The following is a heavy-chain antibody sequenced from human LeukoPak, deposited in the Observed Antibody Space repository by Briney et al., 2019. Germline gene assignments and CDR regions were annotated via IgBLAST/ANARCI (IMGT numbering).Heavy chain of an antibody. D-gene: IGHD6-25*01. J-gene: IGHJ4*02. CDR2: IYYSGST. V-gene: IGHV4-39*01. Sequence: TPSETLSLTCTVSGGSISSSSYYWGWIRQPPGKGLEWIGSIYYSGSTYYNPSLKSRVTISVDTSKNQFSLKLSSVTAADTAVYYCARGGPHYLARLDPFDFWGQGTLVTVSS. CDR3: ARGGPHYLARLDPFDF. CDR1: GGSISSSSYY.